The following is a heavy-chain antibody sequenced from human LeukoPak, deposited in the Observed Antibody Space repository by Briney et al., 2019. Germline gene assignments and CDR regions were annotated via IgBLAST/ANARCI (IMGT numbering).Heavy chain of an antibody. V-gene: IGHV4-30-4*08. CDR3: AREVVVVPALIESSAFHFDY. CDR2: IYYSGST. Sequence: SQTLSLTCTVSGGSISSGDYYWSCIRQPPGKGLEWIGYIYYSGSTYYNPYLKSRVTISVDTSKNQFSLKLSSVTAADTAVYYCAREVVVVPALIESSAFHFDYWGQRTLVTVSS. J-gene: IGHJ4*02. D-gene: IGHD2-2*01. CDR1: GGSISSGDYY.